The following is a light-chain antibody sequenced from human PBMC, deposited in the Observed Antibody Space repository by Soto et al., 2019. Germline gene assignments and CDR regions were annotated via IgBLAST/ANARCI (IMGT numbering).Light chain of an antibody. CDR2: AAS. V-gene: IGKV1-33*01. CDR1: QDISNH. CDR3: QHYGSLPYI. J-gene: IGKJ2*01. Sequence: DIPMTQSPSSLSASVGDRVTITCQASQDISNHLNWYQHKPGEAPKLLIYAASNLETGVPSRFNGRGSGTDFTFTINTLQPEDIAIYYCQHYGSLPYIFGQGTTLEIK.